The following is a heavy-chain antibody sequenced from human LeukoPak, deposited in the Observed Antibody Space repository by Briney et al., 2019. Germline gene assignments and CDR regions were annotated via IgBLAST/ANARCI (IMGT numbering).Heavy chain of an antibody. J-gene: IGHJ5*02. Sequence: PGGSLRLSCAASGFTFSSYGMDWVRQAPGKGLEWVAVISYDGSNKYYADSVKGRFTISRDNSKNTLYLQMNSLRPEDTAVYYCAREGSYFRGPWGQGTLVTVSS. CDR3: AREGSYFRGP. D-gene: IGHD3-10*02. CDR2: ISYDGSNK. CDR1: GFTFSSYG. V-gene: IGHV3-30*03.